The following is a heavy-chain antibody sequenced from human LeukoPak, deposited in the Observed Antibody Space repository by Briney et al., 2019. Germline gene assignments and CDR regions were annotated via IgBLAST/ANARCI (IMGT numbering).Heavy chain of an antibody. CDR1: GGSFSGYY. Sequence: SETLSLTCAVYGGSFSGYYWSWIRQPPGKGLEWIGEINHSGSTNYNPSLKSRVTISVDTSKNQFSLKLSSVTAEDTAVYYCAKDFRLWFGELSANYFDYWGQGTLVTVSS. CDR3: AKDFRLWFGELSANYFDY. J-gene: IGHJ4*02. V-gene: IGHV4-34*01. CDR2: INHSGST. D-gene: IGHD3-10*01.